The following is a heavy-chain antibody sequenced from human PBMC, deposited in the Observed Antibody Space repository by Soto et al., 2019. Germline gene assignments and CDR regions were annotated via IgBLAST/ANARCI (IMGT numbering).Heavy chain of an antibody. CDR2: INPSGGST. D-gene: IGHD2-21*01. CDR3: AREASKYSGMDV. V-gene: IGHV1-46*01. Sequence: SVKVSCKASGYTFTNYYMHWVRQAPGQGLEWMGVINPSGGSTTYAQKCQGRVTMTRDTSTSTVYMELSSLISEDTTEYYCAREASKYSGMDVWGQGTTVTVSS. CDR1: GYTFTNYY. J-gene: IGHJ6*02.